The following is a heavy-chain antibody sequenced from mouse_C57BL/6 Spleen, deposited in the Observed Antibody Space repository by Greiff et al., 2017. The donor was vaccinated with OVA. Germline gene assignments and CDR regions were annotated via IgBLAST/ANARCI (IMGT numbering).Heavy chain of an antibody. V-gene: IGHV5-2*01. CDR2: INSDGGSN. Sequence: EVQLVESGGGFVQPGESLKFSCASYEFEFPSHDMSWVRQPPEKRLELVAAINSDGGSNSYPDTMERRYIITRDKTKKTLYLQMSSLRSEDTAFYYCARHTDYGARDYWGQGTSVTVSS. CDR1: EFEFPSHD. CDR3: ARHTDYGARDY. J-gene: IGHJ4*01.